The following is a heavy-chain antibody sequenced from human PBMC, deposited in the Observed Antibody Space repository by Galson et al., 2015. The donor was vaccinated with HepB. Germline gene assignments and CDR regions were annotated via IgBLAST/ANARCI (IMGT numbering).Heavy chain of an antibody. CDR3: ARGQLPQIFPFFYYYYMDV. J-gene: IGHJ6*03. D-gene: IGHD2-2*01. CDR2: IIPIFGTA. Sequence: SVKVSCKASGGTFSSYAISWVRQAPGQGLEWMGGIIPIFGTANYAQKFQGRVTITADESTSTAYMELSSLRSEDTAVYYCARGQLPQIFPFFYYYYMDVWGKGTTVTVSS. CDR1: GGTFSSYA. V-gene: IGHV1-69*13.